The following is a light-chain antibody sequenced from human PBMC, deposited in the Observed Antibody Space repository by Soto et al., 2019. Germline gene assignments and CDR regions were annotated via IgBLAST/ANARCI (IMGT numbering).Light chain of an antibody. J-gene: IGKJ2*01. V-gene: IGKV4-1*01. CDR1: QSVLYSSHNKNY. CDR2: WAS. Sequence: DIVMTQSPDSLAVSLGESATINCKSSQSVLYSSHNKNYLAWYQQRPGQPPKLLIYWASTRESGVPDRFSGSGSGTDFTLTITSLQAEDVAVYYCQQYESTPPTFGQGTKLESK. CDR3: QQYESTPPT.